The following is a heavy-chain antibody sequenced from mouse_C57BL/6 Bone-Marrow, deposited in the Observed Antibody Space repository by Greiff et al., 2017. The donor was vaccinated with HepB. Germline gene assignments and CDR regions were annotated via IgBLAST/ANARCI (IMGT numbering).Heavy chain of an antibody. CDR2: FYPGSGRI. J-gene: IGHJ1*03. CDR3: ARHGEVRDWYFDV. CDR1: GYTFTEYT. Sequence: VQLQESGAELVKPGASVKLSCKASGYTFTEYTIHWVKQRSGQGVEWIGWFYPGSGRIKYNEKFKDKATLTADKSSRTVYMEISRLTSEDSAVYFCARHGEVRDWYFDVWGTGTTVTVSS. V-gene: IGHV1-62-2*01. D-gene: IGHD2-14*01.